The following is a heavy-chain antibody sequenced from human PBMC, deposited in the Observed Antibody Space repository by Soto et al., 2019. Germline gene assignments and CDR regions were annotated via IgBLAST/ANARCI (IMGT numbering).Heavy chain of an antibody. CDR3: ATLNSFGSDY. Sequence: EVQLVESGGGLVQPGGSLRLSCVASGFSFSRFWMHWVRRAPGRGLVWVSRITGDGSITTHADSVRGRFTLSRDNAKSTVYLQMDSLRAEDTAVYYCATLNSFGSDYWCQGTPVTVSS. V-gene: IGHV3-74*01. D-gene: IGHD5-18*01. J-gene: IGHJ4*02. CDR2: ITGDGSIT. CDR1: GFSFSRFW.